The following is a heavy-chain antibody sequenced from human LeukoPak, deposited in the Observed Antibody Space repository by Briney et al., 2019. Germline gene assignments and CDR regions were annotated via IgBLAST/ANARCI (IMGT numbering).Heavy chain of an antibody. CDR1: GYTFTSYG. D-gene: IGHD3-22*01. CDR3: ARDNMFVVASTRAYFDY. CDR2: ISAYNGNT. V-gene: IGHV1-18*01. Sequence: ASVKVSCKASGYTFTSYGISWVRQAPGQGLEWMRWISAYNGNTNYAQKLQGRVTMTTDTSTSTAYMELRSLRSDDTAVYYCARDNMFVVASTRAYFDYWGQRTLVTVSS. J-gene: IGHJ4*02.